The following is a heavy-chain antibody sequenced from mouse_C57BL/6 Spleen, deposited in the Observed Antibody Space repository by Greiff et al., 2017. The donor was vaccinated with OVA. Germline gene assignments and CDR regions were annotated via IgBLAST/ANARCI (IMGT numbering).Heavy chain of an antibody. CDR1: GYSITSGYY. CDR2: ISYDGSN. D-gene: IGHD1-1*01. J-gene: IGHJ2*01. Sequence: EVQLVESGPGLVKPSQSLSLTCSVTGYSITSGYYWNWIRQFPGNKLEWMGYISYDGSNNYNPSLKNRISITRDTSKNQFFLKLNSVTTEDTATYYCARENYGSSPYFDYWGQGTTLTVSS. CDR3: ARENYGSSPYFDY. V-gene: IGHV3-6*01.